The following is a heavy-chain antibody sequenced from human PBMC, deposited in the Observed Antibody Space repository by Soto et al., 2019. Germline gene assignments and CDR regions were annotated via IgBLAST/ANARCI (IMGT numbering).Heavy chain of an antibody. CDR1: GYTFTSYD. J-gene: IGHJ6*03. CDR2: MNPNSGNT. CDR3: ARADIVVVPAAMHYYYYYMDV. Sequence: QVPLVQSGAEVKKPGASVKVSCKASGYTFTSYDINWVRQATGQGLEWMGWMNPNSGNTGYAQKFQGRVTMTRNTSISTAYMELSSLRSEDTAVYYCARADIVVVPAAMHYYYYYMDVWGKGTTVTVSS. V-gene: IGHV1-8*01. D-gene: IGHD2-2*01.